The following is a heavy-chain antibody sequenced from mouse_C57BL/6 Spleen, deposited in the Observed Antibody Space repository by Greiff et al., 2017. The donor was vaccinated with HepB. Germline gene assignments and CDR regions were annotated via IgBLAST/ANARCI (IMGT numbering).Heavy chain of an antibody. CDR3: ARIYCEAPY. CDR1: RYTFPDYY. Sequence: QVHVKQSGAELVRPGAPRKLSCKTPRYTFPDYYTNWVMYWPEQGLEWIARIYPGSGNTYYNEKFKGKDTLTAGISSSTAYTQLSSLTSDDCAVYFCARIYCEAPYWCQGTLVTDS. CDR2: IYPGSGNT. D-gene: IGHD1-3*01. J-gene: IGHJ3*01. V-gene: IGHV1-76*01.